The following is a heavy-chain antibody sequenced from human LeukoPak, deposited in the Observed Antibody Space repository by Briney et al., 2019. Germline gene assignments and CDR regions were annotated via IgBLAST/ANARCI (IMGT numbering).Heavy chain of an antibody. J-gene: IGHJ5*02. Sequence: GASVKVSCKASGYTFTTYYIHWVRQAPGQGLEWMGIINPSGGSTSYAQKFQGRVTMTRDTSTSTVYMELSSLRSEDTAVYYCAGGHYYDSSGSRTGNWFDPWGQGTLVTVSS. CDR2: INPSGGST. CDR1: GYTFTTYY. CDR3: AGGHYYDSSGSRTGNWFDP. D-gene: IGHD3-22*01. V-gene: IGHV1-46*01.